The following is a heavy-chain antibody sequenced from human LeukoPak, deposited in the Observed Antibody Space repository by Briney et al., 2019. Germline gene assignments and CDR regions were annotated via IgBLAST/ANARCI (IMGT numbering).Heavy chain of an antibody. D-gene: IGHD6-13*01. CDR3: ARDDSEAGIDY. J-gene: IGHJ4*02. V-gene: IGHV1-69*13. CDR2: IIPIFGTA. CDR1: GGTFGSYA. Sequence: ASVKVSCKASGGTFGSYAISWVRQAPGQGLEWMGGIIPIFGTANYAQKFQGRVTITADESTSTAYMELSSLRSEDTALYYCARDDSEAGIDYWGQGTLVTVSS.